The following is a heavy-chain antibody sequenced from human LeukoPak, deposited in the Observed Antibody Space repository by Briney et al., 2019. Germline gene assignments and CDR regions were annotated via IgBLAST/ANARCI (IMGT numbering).Heavy chain of an antibody. CDR1: GYTFTGYY. CDR3: ARDYFTGDYVEYFYH. D-gene: IGHD4-17*01. J-gene: IGHJ1*01. V-gene: IGHV1-2*02. CDR2: INPNNGGT. Sequence: ASVKVSCKASGYTFTGYYMHWVRQAPGQGLEWMGWINPNNGGTNYAQKFQGRVTMTKDTSISTAYMELSRLRSDDTAVYYCARDYFTGDYVEYFYHWGQGTLVTVSS.